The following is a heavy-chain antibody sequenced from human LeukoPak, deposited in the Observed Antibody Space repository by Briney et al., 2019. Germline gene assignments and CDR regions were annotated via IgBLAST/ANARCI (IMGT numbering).Heavy chain of an antibody. Sequence: GASVKVSCKTSGYTFTMYGVSGVRQAPGRGLQWLGWISPRNGNTAYAQDLQGRVTMTTDTSTTTAYLELRSLRSDDTAIYYCARDLNYVTLGYNILADVGYYSDYWGQGSLVTVSS. J-gene: IGHJ4*02. D-gene: IGHD3-9*01. CDR1: GYTFTMYG. CDR2: ISPRNGNT. V-gene: IGHV1-18*01. CDR3: ARDLNYVTLGYNILADVGYYSDY.